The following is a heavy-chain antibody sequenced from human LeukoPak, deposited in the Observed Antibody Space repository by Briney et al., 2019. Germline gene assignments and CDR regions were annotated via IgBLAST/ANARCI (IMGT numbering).Heavy chain of an antibody. J-gene: IGHJ4*02. V-gene: IGHV1-69*05. Sequence: ASVKVSCKASGGTFSSYAISWVRQAPGQGLEWMGRIIPIFGTANYAQKFQGRVTITTDESTSTAYMELSSLRSEDTAVYYCASLYDILGPGGADYWGQGTLVTVSS. D-gene: IGHD3-9*01. CDR3: ASLYDILGPGGADY. CDR1: GGTFSSYA. CDR2: IIPIFGTA.